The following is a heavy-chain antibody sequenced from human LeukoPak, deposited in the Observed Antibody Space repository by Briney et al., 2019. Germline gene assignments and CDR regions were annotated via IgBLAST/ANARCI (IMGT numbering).Heavy chain of an antibody. J-gene: IGHJ4*02. CDR2: IYHSGST. CDR3: ASDVIVTGFDY. V-gene: IGHV4-38-2*02. D-gene: IGHD3-9*01. CDR1: GYSISSGYY. Sequence: SETLSLTCTVSGYSISSGYYWGWIRQPPGEGLEWIGSIYHSGSTYYNPSLKSRVTISVDTSKNQFSLKLSSVTAADTAVYYCASDVIVTGFDYWGQGTLVTVSS.